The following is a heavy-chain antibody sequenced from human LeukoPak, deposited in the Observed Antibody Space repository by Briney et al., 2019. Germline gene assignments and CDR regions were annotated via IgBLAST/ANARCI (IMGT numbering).Heavy chain of an antibody. V-gene: IGHV4-59*01. D-gene: IGHD6-19*01. Sequence: SETLSLTCTVSGDSISSYYRSWIRQPPGKGLEYIGYVYYSGSTDYNPSLESRVTISVDTSKNQFSLKLTSVTAADTAVYYCARAGSPGYYFDHWGQGSLVTVSS. CDR1: GDSISSYY. CDR3: ARAGSPGYYFDH. J-gene: IGHJ4*02. CDR2: VYYSGST.